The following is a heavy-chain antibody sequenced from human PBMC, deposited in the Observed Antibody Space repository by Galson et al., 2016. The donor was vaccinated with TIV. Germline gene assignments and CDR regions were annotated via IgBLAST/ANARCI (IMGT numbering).Heavy chain of an antibody. Sequence: SVKVSCKASGYTFTTYYIHWVRQAPGQRLEWMGVIDPSGGGTTYAQTFQARVTMTRDTSTSTVYMGLSSLKSEDTAVYYCTRDLGRRREYWGQGTLVTVSS. J-gene: IGHJ4*02. D-gene: IGHD1-26*01. CDR1: GYTFTTYY. CDR2: IDPSGGGT. CDR3: TRDLGRRREY. V-gene: IGHV1-46*01.